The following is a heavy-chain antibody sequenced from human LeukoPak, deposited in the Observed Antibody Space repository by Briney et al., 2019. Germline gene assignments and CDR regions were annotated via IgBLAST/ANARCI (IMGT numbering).Heavy chain of an antibody. D-gene: IGHD2-15*01. Sequence: SETLSLTCTVSGGSISSYYWSWIRQPPGKGLEWIGYIYFSGGTNYNPSLKSRVTISVDTSKNQFSLKLSSVTAADTAVYYCARRGSTFGSGPYYFDYWGQGTLVTVSS. J-gene: IGHJ4*02. CDR2: IYFSGGT. V-gene: IGHV4-59*08. CDR3: ARRGSTFGSGPYYFDY. CDR1: GGSISSYY.